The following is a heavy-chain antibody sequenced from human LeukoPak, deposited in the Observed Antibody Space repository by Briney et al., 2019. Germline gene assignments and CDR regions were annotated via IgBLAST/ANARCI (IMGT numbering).Heavy chain of an antibody. Sequence: ASVKVSCKASGFTFTNHALQWVRQAPGQRLEWMGWINAGNGNTKYSQQFQGRVTMTRNNSISTAYMELTSLRSEDTAVYYCGRPLQRGSWTQRALDYWGQGTLVTVSS. CDR2: INAGNGNT. CDR3: GRPLQRGSWTQRALDY. J-gene: IGHJ4*02. CDR1: GFTFTNHA. V-gene: IGHV1-3*01. D-gene: IGHD3-10*01.